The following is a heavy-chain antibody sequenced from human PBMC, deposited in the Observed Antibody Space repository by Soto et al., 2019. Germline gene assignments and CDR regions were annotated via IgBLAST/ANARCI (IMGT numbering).Heavy chain of an antibody. Sequence: EVHLVESGGGLVQPGGSLRLACAASGFTFSSPFGTYWMSCVRQAPGKGLEWVANINRDGSETFYVDSVKVRFTISRDSAKNSLYLQMNSLRAEDTAVYYCAAWTLSSWFDYWGQGTLVTVSS. V-gene: IGHV3-7*05. CDR3: AAWTLSSWFDY. CDR1: GFTFSSPFGTYW. CDR2: INRDGSET. J-gene: IGHJ4*02. D-gene: IGHD6-13*01.